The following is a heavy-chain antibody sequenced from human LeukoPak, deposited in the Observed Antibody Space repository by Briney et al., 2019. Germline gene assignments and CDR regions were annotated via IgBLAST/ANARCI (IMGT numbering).Heavy chain of an antibody. CDR3: AKAEYCTGARCYSAAFAY. CDR1: GFTFGSYA. CDR2: ISYDGNSK. D-gene: IGHD2-8*02. Sequence: TGGSLRLSCAASGFTFGSYAMHWVRQAPGKGLEWVALISYDGNSKYYADSVKGRFTISRDNSKNTLYLQMNSLRAEDTAVYYCAKAEYCTGARCYSAAFAYWGQGTLVTVSS. J-gene: IGHJ4*02. V-gene: IGHV3-30-3*01.